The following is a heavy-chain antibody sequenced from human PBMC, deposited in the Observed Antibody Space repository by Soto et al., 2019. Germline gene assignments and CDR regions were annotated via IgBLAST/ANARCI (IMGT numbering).Heavy chain of an antibody. CDR2: INGDGTRA. D-gene: IGHD3-10*01. Sequence: EVQLEESGGGSVQLGESLRVSCVASGFTFRNQWMHWVRQVPGKGRVWVCRINGDGTRASYADFVKGRFPISRDNPQNLLFLQLNGVSFDETVFYHCAGGGAAGRGDAIDIWGHGTTVAVSS. J-gene: IGHJ3*02. CDR3: AGGGAAGRGDAIDI. CDR1: GFTFRNQW. V-gene: IGHV3-74*01.